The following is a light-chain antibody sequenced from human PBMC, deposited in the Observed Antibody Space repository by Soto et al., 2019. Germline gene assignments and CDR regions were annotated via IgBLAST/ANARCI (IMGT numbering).Light chain of an antibody. CDR3: QQRSNWPPSIT. CDR1: QSVRSN. CDR2: DAS. V-gene: IGKV3-11*01. J-gene: IGKJ5*01. Sequence: EIVMTQSPVTLSVSPGERATLSCRASQSVRSNLAWYQQKPGQAPRLLMYDASTRATGIPARFSGSGSGTDFTLTISSLEPEDFAVYYCQQRSNWPPSITFGQGTRLEIK.